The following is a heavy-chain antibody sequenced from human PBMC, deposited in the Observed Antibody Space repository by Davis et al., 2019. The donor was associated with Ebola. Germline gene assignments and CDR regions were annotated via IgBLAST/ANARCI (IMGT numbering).Heavy chain of an antibody. V-gene: IGHV3-74*01. Sequence: HTGGSLRLSCAASGFTLSDYWMHWVRQAPGKGLVWVSYINLDGSDTTYADSVKGRFTISRDNAKNTLYLQMNSLRAEDTAVYYCTRVKTGSSGAFDLWGQGTMVTVSS. D-gene: IGHD1-26*01. CDR3: TRVKTGSSGAFDL. J-gene: IGHJ3*01. CDR1: GFTLSDYW. CDR2: INLDGSDT.